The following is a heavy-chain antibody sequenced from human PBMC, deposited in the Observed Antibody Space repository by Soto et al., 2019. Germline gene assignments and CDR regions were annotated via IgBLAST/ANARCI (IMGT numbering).Heavy chain of an antibody. J-gene: IGHJ3*02. D-gene: IGHD5-12*01. V-gene: IGHV3-49*03. Sequence: GGSLRLSCTASGFTFGDYARSWFRQAPGKGLEWVGLIRGKAFGETTEYAASVKGRFTISKDESKTIAYLQMNSLNSEDTAVYYCTRGGIVATIGYAFDIWGQGTMVTVSS. CDR1: GFTFGDYA. CDR3: TRGGIVATIGYAFDI. CDR2: IRGKAFGETT.